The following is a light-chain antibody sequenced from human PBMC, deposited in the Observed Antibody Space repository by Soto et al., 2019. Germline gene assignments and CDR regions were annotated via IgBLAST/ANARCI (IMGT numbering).Light chain of an antibody. CDR1: QSVSSSY. V-gene: IGKV3-20*01. CDR2: GAS. J-gene: IGKJ1*01. Sequence: EIVLTQSPGTLSLSPGERATLSCRASQSVSSSYLAWYQQKPGQAPRLLSYGASSRATGIPDRFSGSGSGTDVTLTISRLGPEDFAVYYCQHYGSSLWTFGQGTKVEIK. CDR3: QHYGSSLWT.